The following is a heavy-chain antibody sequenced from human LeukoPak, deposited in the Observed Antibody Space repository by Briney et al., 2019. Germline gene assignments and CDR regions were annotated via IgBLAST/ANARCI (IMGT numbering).Heavy chain of an antibody. J-gene: IGHJ4*02. CDR2: ISSSSSTI. Sequence: GGSLRLSCAASGFTFSSYSMNWVRQAPGKGLEWVSYISSSSSTIYYADSVKGRFTISRDNSKNTLYLQMNSLRAEDTAVYYCAKDKDYYDSSGPFDYWGQGTLVTVSS. V-gene: IGHV3-48*01. D-gene: IGHD3-22*01. CDR3: AKDKDYYDSSGPFDY. CDR1: GFTFSSYS.